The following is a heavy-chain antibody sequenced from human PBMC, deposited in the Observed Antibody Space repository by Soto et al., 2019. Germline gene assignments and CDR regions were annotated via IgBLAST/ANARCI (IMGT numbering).Heavy chain of an antibody. D-gene: IGHD5-12*01. CDR2: IIPIFGTA. CDR3: ARDRATPRTRGAFDI. V-gene: IGHV1-69*06. Sequence: SVKVSCKASGGTFSSYAISWVRQAPGQGLEWMGGIIPIFGTANYAQKFQGRVTITADKSTSTAYMELSSLRSEDTAVYYCARDRATPRTRGAFDIWGQGTMGTVS. CDR1: GGTFSSYA. J-gene: IGHJ3*02.